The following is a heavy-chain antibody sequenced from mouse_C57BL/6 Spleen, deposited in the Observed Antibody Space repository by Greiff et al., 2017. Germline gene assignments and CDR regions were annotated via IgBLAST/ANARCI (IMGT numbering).Heavy chain of an antibody. V-gene: IGHV1-54*01. CDR3: ARGEGAY. CDR1: GYAFTNYL. J-gene: IGHJ3*01. CDR2: INPGSGGT. Sequence: QVQLQQSGAELVRPGTSVKVSCKASGYAFTNYLIEWVKQRPGQGLEWIGVINPGSGGTNYNEKFKGKATLTADKSSSIAYMQLSSLTSEDSAVYFCARGEGAYWGQGTLVTVSA.